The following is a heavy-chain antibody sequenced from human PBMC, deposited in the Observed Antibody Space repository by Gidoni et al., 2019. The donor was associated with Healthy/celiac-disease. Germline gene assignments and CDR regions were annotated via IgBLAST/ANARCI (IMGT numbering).Heavy chain of an antibody. CDR1: GFTFSSYS. V-gene: IGHV3-21*01. D-gene: IGHD1-26*01. CDR2: ISSSSSYI. Sequence: EVQLVESGGGLVKPGGSLRLSCAASGFTFSSYSMNWVRQAPGKGLEWVSSISSSSSYIYYADSVKGRFTISRDNAKNSLYLQMNSLRAEDTAVYYCARDTWSSHEWELNEAIGPYWGQGTLVTVSS. CDR3: ARDTWSSHEWELNEAIGPY. J-gene: IGHJ4*02.